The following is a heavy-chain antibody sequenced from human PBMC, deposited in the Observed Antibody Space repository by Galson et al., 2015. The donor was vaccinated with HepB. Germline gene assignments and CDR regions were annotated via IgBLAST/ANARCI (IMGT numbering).Heavy chain of an antibody. CDR3: ARADRGLVGMATIDY. D-gene: IGHD5-24*01. CDR1: GGSISSGGYS. CDR2: IYYSGST. J-gene: IGHJ4*02. Sequence: TLSLTCAVSGGSISSGGYSWSWIRQPPGKGLEWIGYIYYSGSTYYNPSLKSRVTISVDTSKNQFSLKLSSVTAADTAVYYCARADRGLVGMATIDYWGQGTLVTVSS. V-gene: IGHV4-30-4*07.